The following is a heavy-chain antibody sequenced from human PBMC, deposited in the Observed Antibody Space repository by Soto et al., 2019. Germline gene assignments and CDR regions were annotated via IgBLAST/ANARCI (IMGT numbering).Heavy chain of an antibody. D-gene: IGHD2-15*01. Sequence: EVQLLESGGGLVQPGGSLRLSCAASGFTFSSYAMSWVRQAPGKGLEWVSAVSGSGGSTYYADSVKGRFTISRDNSKNTLYLQMNSLRAEDTAVYYCAKDPDCSGGSCYFGIPSAFDIWGQGTMVTVSS. CDR2: VSGSGGST. CDR3: AKDPDCSGGSCYFGIPSAFDI. J-gene: IGHJ3*02. CDR1: GFTFSSYA. V-gene: IGHV3-23*01.